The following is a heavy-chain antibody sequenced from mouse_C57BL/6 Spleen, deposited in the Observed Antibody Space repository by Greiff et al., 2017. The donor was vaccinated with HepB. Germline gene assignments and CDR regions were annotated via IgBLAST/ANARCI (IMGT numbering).Heavy chain of an antibody. CDR3: ATGRDYFDY. D-gene: IGHD4-1*01. V-gene: IGHV1-66*01. J-gene: IGHJ2*01. CDR1: GYSFTSYY. Sequence: VQLQQSGPELVKPGASVKISCKASGYSFTSYYIHWVKQRPGQGLEWIGWIYPGSGNTKYNEKFKGKTTLTADTSSSTAYMQLSSLTSEDSAVYYCATGRDYFDYWGQGTTLTVSS. CDR2: IYPGSGNT.